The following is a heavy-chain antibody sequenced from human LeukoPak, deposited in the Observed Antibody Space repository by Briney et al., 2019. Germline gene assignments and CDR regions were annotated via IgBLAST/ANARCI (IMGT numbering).Heavy chain of an antibody. CDR3: ARSGYGGNSEDAFDI. D-gene: IGHD4-23*01. V-gene: IGHV3-30-3*01. CDR1: GFTFSSYA. CDR2: ISYDGSNK. J-gene: IGHJ3*02. Sequence: GGSLRLSCAASGFTFSSYAMHWVRQAPGKGLEWVAVISYDGSNKYYADSVKGRFTISRDNSKNMLYLQMNSLRAEDTAVYYCARSGYGGNSEDAFDIWGQGTMVTVSS.